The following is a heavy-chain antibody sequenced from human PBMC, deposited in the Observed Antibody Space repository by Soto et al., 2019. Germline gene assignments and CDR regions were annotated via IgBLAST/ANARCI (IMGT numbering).Heavy chain of an antibody. CDR3: ANFGPHPVATIIFPGNAYFQH. V-gene: IGHV3-23*01. J-gene: IGHJ1*01. D-gene: IGHD5-12*01. CDR1: GFTFSSYA. Sequence: GGSLRLSCAASGFTFSSYAMSWVRQAPGKGLEWVSAISGSGGSTYYADSVKGRFTISRDNSKNTLYLQMNSLRAEDTAVYYCANFGPHPVATIIFPGNAYFQHWGQGTLVTVSS. CDR2: ISGSGGST.